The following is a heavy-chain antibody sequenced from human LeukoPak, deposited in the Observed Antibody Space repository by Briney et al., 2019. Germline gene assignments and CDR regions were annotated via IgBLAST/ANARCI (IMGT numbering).Heavy chain of an antibody. D-gene: IGHD6-19*01. V-gene: IGHV3-21*01. CDR3: ARDRNGEDSSGWYATDY. CDR1: GFTFSSYS. J-gene: IGHJ4*02. Sequence: GGSLRLSCAASGFTFSSYSMNWVRQAPGKGLEWVSSISSSSSYIYYADSVKGRFTISRDNAKNSLYLQMNSLRAEDTAVYYCARDRNGEDSSGWYATDYWGQGTLVTVSS. CDR2: ISSSSSYI.